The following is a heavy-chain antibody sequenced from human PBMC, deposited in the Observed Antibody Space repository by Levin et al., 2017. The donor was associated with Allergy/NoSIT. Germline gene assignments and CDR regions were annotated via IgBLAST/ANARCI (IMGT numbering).Heavy chain of an antibody. CDR1: GFSFSNYA. Sequence: GESLKISCAASGFSFSNYAMNWVRQAPGKGLEWVSYISGSSSIKYYADSVKGRFTISRDNAKNSLYLQMNSLRDEDTAVYYCAREYSSSSGKCLDYWGQGTLVTVSS. J-gene: IGHJ4*02. V-gene: IGHV3-48*02. CDR3: AREYSSSSGKCLDY. CDR2: ISGSSSIK. D-gene: IGHD6-6*01.